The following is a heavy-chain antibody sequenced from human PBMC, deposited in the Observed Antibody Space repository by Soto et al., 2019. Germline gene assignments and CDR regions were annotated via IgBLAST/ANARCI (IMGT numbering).Heavy chain of an antibody. Sequence: GGSLRLSCAASGFTFSSYSMNWVRQAPGKGLEWVSYISSSSSTIYYADSVKGRFTISRDNAKNSLYLQMNSLRAEDTAVYYCATTQVELGNYYYYYMDVWGKGTTVTVSS. J-gene: IGHJ6*03. CDR3: ATTQVELGNYYYYYMDV. CDR1: GFTFSSYS. D-gene: IGHD7-27*01. V-gene: IGHV3-48*04. CDR2: ISSSSSTI.